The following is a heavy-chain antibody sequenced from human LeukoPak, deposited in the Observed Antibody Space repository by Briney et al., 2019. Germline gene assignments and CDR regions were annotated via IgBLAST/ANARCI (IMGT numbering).Heavy chain of an antibody. J-gene: IGHJ4*02. Sequence: GGSLRLSCAASGFIVSSNYMSWVRQAPGKGLEWVSVIYSGGSTYYADSVKGRFTISRDNSKNTLYLQMNSLRAEDTAVYYCAKDGGLDYDFWSGSLYYFDYWGQGTLVTVSS. CDR3: AKDGGLDYDFWSGSLYYFDY. CDR1: GFIVSSNY. D-gene: IGHD3-3*01. CDR2: IYSGGST. V-gene: IGHV3-53*05.